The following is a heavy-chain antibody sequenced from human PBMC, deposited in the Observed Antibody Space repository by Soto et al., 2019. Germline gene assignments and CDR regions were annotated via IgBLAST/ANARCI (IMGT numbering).Heavy chain of an antibody. CDR1: GGSVSGGSYC. Sequence: QVQLQESGPGLVKPSETLSLTCTVSGGSVSGGSYCWSWIRQPPGKGLECIGYVYNSGSTTYNPSLRSRVTISVDTAQNRFSLGLSSVTAADTVVYYCARVPFTTYFQLWGRGTLVTVSS. D-gene: IGHD2-2*01. V-gene: IGHV4-61*01. J-gene: IGHJ2*01. CDR3: ARVPFTTYFQL. CDR2: VYNSGST.